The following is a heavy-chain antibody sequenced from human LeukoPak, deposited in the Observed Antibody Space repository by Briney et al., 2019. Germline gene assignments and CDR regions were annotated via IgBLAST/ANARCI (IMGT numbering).Heavy chain of an antibody. V-gene: IGHV4-61*02. CDR2: IYTSGST. J-gene: IGHJ4*02. D-gene: IGHD2-2*02. Sequence: SETLSLTCTVSGGSINSGSYYWSWIRQPAGKGLEWIGRIYTSGSTNYNPSLKSRVTISVDTSKNQFPLKLTSVTAADTAVYYCARAFHCSTTSCYTRGLDYWGQGTLVTVSS. CDR1: GGSINSGSYY. CDR3: ARAFHCSTTSCYTRGLDY.